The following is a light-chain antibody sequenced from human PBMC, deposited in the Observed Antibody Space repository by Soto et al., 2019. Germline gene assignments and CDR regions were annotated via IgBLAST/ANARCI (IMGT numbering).Light chain of an antibody. CDR3: QQYGTYSGT. Sequence: DIQMTQSPSSLSASVGDRVTITCRASQIINTWLAWYQQKPGKAPKLLIYRASNLVNGVPSRFSGSGSGTEFTLTISSLQPDDFSIYYCQQYGTYSGTFGPGTKVDL. CDR2: RAS. CDR1: QIINTW. J-gene: IGKJ3*01. V-gene: IGKV1-5*03.